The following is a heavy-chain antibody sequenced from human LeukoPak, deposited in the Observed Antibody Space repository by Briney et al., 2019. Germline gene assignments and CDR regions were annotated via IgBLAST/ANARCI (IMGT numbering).Heavy chain of an antibody. Sequence: ASVKLSCKASGYTFTSYGISWVRQAPGQGLEWRGWISAYNGITNYAQKHQGRVTMTTDTSTSTAYMELRSLRSDDTAVYYCARWAAVAGTALYYYLGMDVWGEGTTVTVSS. D-gene: IGHD6-19*01. CDR2: ISAYNGIT. CDR3: ARWAAVAGTALYYYLGMDV. J-gene: IGHJ6*01. V-gene: IGHV1-18*01. CDR1: GYTFTSYG.